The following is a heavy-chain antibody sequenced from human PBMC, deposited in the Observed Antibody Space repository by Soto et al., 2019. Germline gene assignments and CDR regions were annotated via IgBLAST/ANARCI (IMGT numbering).Heavy chain of an antibody. J-gene: IGHJ4*02. D-gene: IGHD6-13*01. V-gene: IGHV3-21*01. CDR1: WFTFSSYS. CDR2: ISSSSSYI. Sequence: GSLRLSCAASWFTFSSYSINWVRQAPGKGLEWVSSISSSSSYIYYADTVKGRFTISRDNAKNSLYLQMNSLRAEDTAVYDCARGAAAGTPGFDYWGQGTLVTVSS. CDR3: ARGAAAGTPGFDY.